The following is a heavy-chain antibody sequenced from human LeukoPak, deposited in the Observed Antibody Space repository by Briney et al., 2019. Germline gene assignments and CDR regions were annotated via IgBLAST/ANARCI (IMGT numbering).Heavy chain of an antibody. CDR1: GFTFSNAW. V-gene: IGHV3-20*04. D-gene: IGHD6-19*01. CDR2: INWNGGST. CDR3: ARDRVAVAGRYNWFDP. J-gene: IGHJ5*02. Sequence: GGSLRLSCAASGFTFSNAWMSWVRQAPGKGLEWVSGINWNGGSTGYADSVKGRFTISRDNAENSLYLQMNSLGAEDTALYYCARDRVAVAGRYNWFDPWGQGTLVTVSS.